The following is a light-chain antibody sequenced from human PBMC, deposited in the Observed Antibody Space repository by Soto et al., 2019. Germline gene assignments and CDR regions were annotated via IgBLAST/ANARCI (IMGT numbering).Light chain of an antibody. Sequence: EIVLTQSPGTLSFSPGERATLSCRASQSVSSSYLAWYQQKPGQAPRLLIYGASSRATGIPDRFSGSGSGTDFTLTISRLEPEDFAVYYCQQYGSSPWTFGQGTQVEIK. V-gene: IGKV3-20*01. CDR2: GAS. CDR3: QQYGSSPWT. CDR1: QSVSSSY. J-gene: IGKJ1*01.